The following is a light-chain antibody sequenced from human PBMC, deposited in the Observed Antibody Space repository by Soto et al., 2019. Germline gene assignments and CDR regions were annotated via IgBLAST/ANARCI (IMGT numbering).Light chain of an antibody. CDR3: SSYAGSNNLL. Sequence: QSALTQPPSASGSTGQSVTISCTGTSSDVGGYNYVSWYQQHPGKAPKLMIYEVSKRPSGVPDRFSGSKSGNTASLTVSGLQAEDDADYYCSSYAGSNNLLFGTGTKLTVL. CDR2: EVS. CDR1: SSDVGGYNY. J-gene: IGLJ1*01. V-gene: IGLV2-8*01.